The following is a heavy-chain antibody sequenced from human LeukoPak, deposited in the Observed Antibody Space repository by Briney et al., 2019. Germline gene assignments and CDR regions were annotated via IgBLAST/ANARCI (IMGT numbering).Heavy chain of an antibody. V-gene: IGHV1-69*13. CDR2: IIPIFGTA. CDR3: ARTRHNSSFYYYMDV. Sequence: SVKVSCKASGGTFSSYAISWVRQAPGQGLEWMGGIIPIFGTANYAQKFQGRVTITADESTSTAYMELSSLRPEDTAVYYCARTRHNSSFYYYMDVWGKGTTVTVSS. CDR1: GGTFSSYA. J-gene: IGHJ6*03. D-gene: IGHD6-6*01.